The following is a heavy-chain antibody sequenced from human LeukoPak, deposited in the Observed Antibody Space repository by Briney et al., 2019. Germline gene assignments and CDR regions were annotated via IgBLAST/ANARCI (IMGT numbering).Heavy chain of an antibody. CDR3: AKEGHDYVWGRTFDP. J-gene: IGHJ5*02. CDR2: IRYDGGNK. Sequence: GGSLRLSCAASGFTFSSYGMHWVRQAPGKGLEWVAFIRYDGGNKYYADSVKGRFTISRDNSKNTLYLQMNSLRAEDTAVYYCAKEGHDYVWGRTFDPWGQGTLVTVSS. D-gene: IGHD3-16*01. CDR1: GFTFSSYG. V-gene: IGHV3-30*02.